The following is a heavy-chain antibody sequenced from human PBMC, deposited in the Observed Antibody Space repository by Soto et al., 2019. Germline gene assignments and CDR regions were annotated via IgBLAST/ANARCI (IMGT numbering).Heavy chain of an antibody. CDR1: GFTFSSYG. J-gene: IGHJ6*02. D-gene: IGHD6-6*01. CDR2: ISYDGSNK. CDR3: AKLFSSSRNYYYYGMDV. Sequence: GGSLRLSCAASGFTFSSYGMHWVRQAPGKGLEWVAVISYDGSNKYYADSVEGRFTISRDNSKNTLYLQMNSLRAEDTAVYYCAKLFSSSRNYYYYGMDVWGQGTTVTVSS. V-gene: IGHV3-30*18.